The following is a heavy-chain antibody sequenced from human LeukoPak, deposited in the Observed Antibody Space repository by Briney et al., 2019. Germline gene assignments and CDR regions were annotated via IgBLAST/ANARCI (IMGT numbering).Heavy chain of an antibody. J-gene: IGHJ6*02. CDR3: AKGATDGDFGDYYYYGMDV. D-gene: IGHD2-21*02. CDR1: GFTFSSYA. Sequence: GGSLRLSCAASGFTFSSYAMSWVRQAPGKGLAWVSAISGSGGSTYLAASVKGRFTISRDNSKNTLYLQMNSLRAEDTAVYYCAKGATDGDFGDYYYYGMDVWGQGTTVTVSS. CDR2: ISGSGGST. V-gene: IGHV3-23*01.